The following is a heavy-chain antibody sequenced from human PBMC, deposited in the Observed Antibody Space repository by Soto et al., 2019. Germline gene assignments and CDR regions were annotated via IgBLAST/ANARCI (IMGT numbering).Heavy chain of an antibody. V-gene: IGHV1-69*13. CDR3: ASGYYDSSGYSIDY. Sequence: SVKVSCKASGNSFTTYYMHWVRQAPGQGLEWMGGLIVILGSTNYAQKFEGRVTITADEASSTAYMEVSDLRSEDTALYFCASGYYDSSGYSIDYWGQGTQVTVSS. CDR2: LIVILGST. D-gene: IGHD3-22*01. CDR1: GNSFTTYY. J-gene: IGHJ4*02.